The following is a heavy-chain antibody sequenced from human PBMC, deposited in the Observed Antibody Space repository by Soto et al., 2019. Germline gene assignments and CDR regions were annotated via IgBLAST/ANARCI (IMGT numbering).Heavy chain of an antibody. D-gene: IGHD3-10*01. CDR2: IYSDGDT. J-gene: IGHJ6*02. CDR3: TRAGSDPGNFYISNYYAMDV. Sequence: EVQLVESGGTSIQPGGSLRLSCAASGFSVSSDYMSWVRQAPGKGLEWVSLIYSDGDTYYADSVKGRFTISRDISSNTIYLHMTSLRADDTAIYYCTRAGSDPGNFYISNYYAMDVWGRGTTVTVSS. CDR1: GFSVSSDY. V-gene: IGHV3-53*01.